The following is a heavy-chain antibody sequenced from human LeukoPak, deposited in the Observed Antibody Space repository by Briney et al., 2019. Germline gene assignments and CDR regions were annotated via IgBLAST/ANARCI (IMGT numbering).Heavy chain of an antibody. V-gene: IGHV4-30-2*01. CDR2: IYHSGST. J-gene: IGHJ3*02. CDR1: GGSISSGGYS. D-gene: IGHD3-22*01. Sequence: PSETLSLTCAVSGGSISSGGYSWSWIRQPPGKGLEWIGYIYHSGSTYYNPSLKSRVTISVDRSKNQFSLKLSSVTAADTAVYYCARGRRTASSGYEEGNDAFDIWGQGTMVTVSS. CDR3: ARGRRTASSGYEEGNDAFDI.